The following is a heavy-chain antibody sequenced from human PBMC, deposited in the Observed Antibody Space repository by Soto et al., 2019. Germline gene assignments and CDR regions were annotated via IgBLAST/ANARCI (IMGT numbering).Heavy chain of an antibody. CDR2: INHSGST. CDR3: ARGRRGGMDV. J-gene: IGHJ6*02. Sequence: QMQLQQWGAGLLKPSETLSLTCAVYGGSFSGYYWSWIRQPPGKGLEWIGEINHSGSTNYNPSLKSRVTISVDTSKNQFSLKLSSVTAADTAVYYCARGRRGGMDVWGQGTTVTVSS. V-gene: IGHV4-34*01. CDR1: GGSFSGYY. D-gene: IGHD1-26*01.